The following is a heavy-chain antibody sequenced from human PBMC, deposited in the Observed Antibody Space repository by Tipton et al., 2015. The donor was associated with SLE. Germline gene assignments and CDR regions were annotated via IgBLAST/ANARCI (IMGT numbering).Heavy chain of an antibody. V-gene: IGHV4-4*08. J-gene: IGHJ4*02. CDR2: IYISGTT. CDR1: GGSFSRYY. CDR3: ARLGITTDYYFDS. Sequence: TLSLTCTVSGGSFSRYYWSWIRQPPGKGLEWIGCIYISGTTKYNPSLKSRVTISVDTSKNQFSLSLSSVTSADSAVYYGARLGITTDYYFDSWGQGTLVAVSS. D-gene: IGHD6-13*01.